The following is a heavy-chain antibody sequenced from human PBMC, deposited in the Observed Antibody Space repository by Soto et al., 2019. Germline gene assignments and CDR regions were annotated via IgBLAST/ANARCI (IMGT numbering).Heavy chain of an antibody. Sequence: GXLRLSCGXSGFTFXNXXLSWILQAPGXXLXXXXYISXTGRTIYYADSVKGRFTISRDNSKNTLYLQMNSLRAEDTAVYYCAREDYYDSSGYYGYWGQGTLVTVSS. CDR3: AREDYYDSSGYYGY. V-gene: IGHV3-11*01. J-gene: IGHJ4*02. CDR2: ISXTGRTI. D-gene: IGHD3-22*01. CDR1: GFTFXNXX.